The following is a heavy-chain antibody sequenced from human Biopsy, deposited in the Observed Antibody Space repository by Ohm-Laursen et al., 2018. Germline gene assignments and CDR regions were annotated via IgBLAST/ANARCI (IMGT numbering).Heavy chain of an antibody. Sequence: SLRLSCAATGFSFSTSGMHWVRQAPGKGLEWVAVISDDGRNKYYVDSVKGRFIISRDNSKNTLFLQMNNLRAEDTAVFYCAKDPIVGSKADGMDVWGQGTTVTVSS. CDR1: GFSFSTSG. D-gene: IGHD1-26*01. J-gene: IGHJ6*02. CDR3: AKDPIVGSKADGMDV. CDR2: ISDDGRNK. V-gene: IGHV3-30*18.